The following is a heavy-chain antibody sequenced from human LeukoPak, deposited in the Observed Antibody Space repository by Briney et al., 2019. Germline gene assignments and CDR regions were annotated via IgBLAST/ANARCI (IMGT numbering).Heavy chain of an antibody. CDR1: RLTFSSYS. V-gene: IGHV3-21*01. Sequence: GGSLSLSCASSRLTFSSYSMNWVRPAPGKWLEWVSSISSSSGYIYYAGSVKGRFTISRDNAKTSVYLQRNSLRAENTAVYYCARDRLYCRRTSCHSNPLPDDWGQGTLVTVSS. D-gene: IGHD2-2*01. J-gene: IGHJ4*02. CDR3: ARDRLYCRRTSCHSNPLPDD. CDR2: ISSSSGYI.